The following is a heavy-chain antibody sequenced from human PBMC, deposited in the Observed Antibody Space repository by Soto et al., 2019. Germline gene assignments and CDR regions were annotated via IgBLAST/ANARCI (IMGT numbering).Heavy chain of an antibody. Sequence: QVQLVQSGAEVKKPGASVKVSCKASGYTVTSYAMHWVRQAPGQSLEWMGWINAGNGNTKYSQKFQGRVTITRHTSASTAYMELSSLRSEDTAVYYCSRDLPSDYWGQGTLVTVSS. CDR2: INAGNGNT. CDR1: GYTVTSYA. V-gene: IGHV1-3*01. J-gene: IGHJ4*02. CDR3: SRDLPSDY.